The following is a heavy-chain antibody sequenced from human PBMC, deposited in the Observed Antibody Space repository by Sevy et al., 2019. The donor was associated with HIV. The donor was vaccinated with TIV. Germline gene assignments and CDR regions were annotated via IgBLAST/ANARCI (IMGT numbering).Heavy chain of an antibody. Sequence: GGSLRLSCAASGFTFSNAWMSWVRQDPGKGLEWVGRIKSKTDGGTTDDAAPVKGRFTISRDDSKNTLYLQMNSLKTEDTAVYYCTTPLGYCSSTSCDHYYYYGMDVWGQGTTVTVSS. J-gene: IGHJ6*02. V-gene: IGHV3-15*01. CDR2: IKSKTDGGTT. CDR3: TTPLGYCSSTSCDHYYYYGMDV. D-gene: IGHD2-2*01. CDR1: GFTFSNAW.